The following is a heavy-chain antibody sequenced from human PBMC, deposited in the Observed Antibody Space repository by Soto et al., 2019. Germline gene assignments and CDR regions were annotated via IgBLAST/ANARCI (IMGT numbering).Heavy chain of an antibody. J-gene: IGHJ4*02. Sequence: QVQLVESGGGVVQPGRSLRLSCAASGFTFSSYGMHWVRQAPGKGLEWVAVISYDGSNKYYADSVKGRFTISRDNSKNALYLQMNRLRAEDTVVYYCAKDRTTSPMVRGVFDYWGQGTLVTVSS. V-gene: IGHV3-30*18. CDR1: GFTFSSYG. D-gene: IGHD3-10*01. CDR3: AKDRTTSPMVRGVFDY. CDR2: ISYDGSNK.